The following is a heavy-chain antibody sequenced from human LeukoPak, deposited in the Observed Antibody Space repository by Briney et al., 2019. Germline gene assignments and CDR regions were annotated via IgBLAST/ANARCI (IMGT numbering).Heavy chain of an antibody. CDR3: ARGPSDPCNGGSCYMRGDF. J-gene: IGHJ4*02. CDR2: MNPDSDDT. V-gene: IGHV1-8*01. D-gene: IGHD2-15*01. CDR1: GYIFSKYD. Sequence: VASVKVSCKASGYIFSKYDINWVRQAPGQGLEWMGWMNPDSDDTVSAQKFQDRVTMTWNTSINTAYLELTSLTSEDTAVYYCARGPSDPCNGGSCYMRGDFWGQGTQVTVSS.